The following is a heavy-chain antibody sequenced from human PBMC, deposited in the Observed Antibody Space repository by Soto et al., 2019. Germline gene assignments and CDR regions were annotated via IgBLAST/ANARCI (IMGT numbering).Heavy chain of an antibody. CDR2: INTNNGNT. CDR1: GYTFTSYG. CDR3: ARDQAPYRHGWYY. Sequence: QIYLVQSGAEVKKPGASVKVSCKASGYTFTSYGIIWVRQAPGQGLEWMGWINTNNGNTHYAQKLQGRVTMTTDTSTTTAYMELRSLRTDDTAVYFCARDQAPYRHGWYYWGQGTLVTVSS. J-gene: IGHJ4*02. D-gene: IGHD6-19*01. V-gene: IGHV1-18*01.